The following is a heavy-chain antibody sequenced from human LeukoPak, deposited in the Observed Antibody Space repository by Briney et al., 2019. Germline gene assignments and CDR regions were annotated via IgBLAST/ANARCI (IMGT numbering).Heavy chain of an antibody. CDR2: ISAYNGNT. D-gene: IGHD6-19*01. CDR1: GYTFTSYG. J-gene: IGHJ4*02. Sequence: GASVKVSCKASGYTFTSYGISWVRQAPGQGLEWMGWISAYNGNTNFAQKLQGRVTMTRDTSISTAYMELSRLRSDDTAVYYCARESSGWRARGATDYWGQGTLVTVSS. CDR3: ARESSGWRARGATDY. V-gene: IGHV1-18*04.